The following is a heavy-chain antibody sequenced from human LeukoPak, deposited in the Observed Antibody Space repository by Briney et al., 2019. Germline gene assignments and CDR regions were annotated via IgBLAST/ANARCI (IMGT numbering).Heavy chain of an antibody. D-gene: IGHD6-6*01. CDR3: ARVSSGQLLPVNYIDY. J-gene: IGHJ4*02. Sequence: GGSLRLSCAASGFTFSSYRMHWVRHAPGKGLVWVSRINSDGSSTSYADSVKGRFTISRDNAKNTLYLQMNSLRAEDTAVYYCARVSSGQLLPVNYIDYWGQGTLVTVSS. CDR1: GFTFSSYR. CDR2: INSDGSST. V-gene: IGHV3-74*01.